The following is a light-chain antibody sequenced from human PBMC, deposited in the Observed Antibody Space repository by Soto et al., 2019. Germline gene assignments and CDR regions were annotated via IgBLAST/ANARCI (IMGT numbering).Light chain of an antibody. J-gene: IGLJ1*01. CDR3: CSYAATTTFYV. V-gene: IGLV2-23*02. CDR1: SSDVGRYNL. CDR2: DVT. Sequence: QSVLTQPASVSGSPGQSITISCTGTSSDVGRYNLVSWYQHHPGKAPKLIIYDVTQWPSGASNRFSGSKSGNTASLTIFGLQADDEADYYCCSYAATTTFYVFGPGTKVTVL.